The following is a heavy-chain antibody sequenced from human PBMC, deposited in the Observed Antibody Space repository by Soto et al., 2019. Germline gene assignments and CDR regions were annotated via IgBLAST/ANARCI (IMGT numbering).Heavy chain of an antibody. CDR3: ARFYSSGRYFDY. CDR1: GGSISSSSYY. CDR2: IYYSGST. J-gene: IGHJ4*02. D-gene: IGHD3-22*01. Sequence: PSETLSLTCTVSGGSISSSSYYWGWIRQPPGKGLEWIGSIYYSGSTYYNPSLKSRVTISVDTSKNQFSLKLSSVTAADTAVYYCARFYSSGRYFDYWAQGTLVTVSS. V-gene: IGHV4-39*01.